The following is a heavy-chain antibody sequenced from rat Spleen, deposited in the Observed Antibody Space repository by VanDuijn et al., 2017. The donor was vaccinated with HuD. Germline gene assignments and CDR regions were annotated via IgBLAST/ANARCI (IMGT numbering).Heavy chain of an antibody. V-gene: IGHV2-15*01. Sequence: QVQLKESGPGLVQPSQTLSLTCTVSGFSLTNYGVSWVRQPPGKGLEWIGAIWSGGSTDYNSALKSRLSISRDTSKSQVFLKMNSLQTEDTATYFCTRESLPGYNSHWFVYWGQGTLVTVSS. J-gene: IGHJ3*01. D-gene: IGHD1-4*01. CDR3: TRESLPGYNSHWFVY. CDR2: IWSGGST. CDR1: GFSLTNYG.